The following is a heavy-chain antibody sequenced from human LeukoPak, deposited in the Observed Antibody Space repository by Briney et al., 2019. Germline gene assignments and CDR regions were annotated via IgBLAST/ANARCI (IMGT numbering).Heavy chain of an antibody. J-gene: IGHJ4*02. CDR2: VNPSGSA. CDR3: ARAADAYNYGYGY. V-gene: IGHV1-46*01. CDR1: GYTFTTYS. D-gene: IGHD5-18*01. Sequence: ASVKVSCKASGYTFTTYSIHWVRQAPGQGLEWMGIVNPSGSATYAQKFQGRVTMTRDTSTSTVYMELSSLRSEDTAVYYCARAADAYNYGYGYWGQGTLVTVSS.